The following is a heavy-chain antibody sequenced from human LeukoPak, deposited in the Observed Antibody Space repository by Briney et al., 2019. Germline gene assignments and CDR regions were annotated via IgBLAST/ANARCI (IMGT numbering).Heavy chain of an antibody. Sequence: ASVKVSCKASGGTFSSYAISWVRQAPGQGLEWMGGIIPIFGTANYAQKFQGRVTITADESTSTAYMELSSLRSEDTAVYYCARHYGSGSYPRFDPWGQGTLVTVPS. D-gene: IGHD3-10*01. CDR1: GGTFSSYA. CDR3: ARHYGSGSYPRFDP. V-gene: IGHV1-69*01. J-gene: IGHJ5*02. CDR2: IIPIFGTA.